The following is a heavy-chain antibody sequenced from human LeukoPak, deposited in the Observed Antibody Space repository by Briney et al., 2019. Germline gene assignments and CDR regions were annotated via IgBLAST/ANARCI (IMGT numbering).Heavy chain of an antibody. CDR2: INWHGGST. J-gene: IGHJ3*01. CDR1: GFTFDDYG. CDR3: ARDLKDPPNPL. V-gene: IGHV3-20*04. Sequence: GGSLRLSCAASGFTFDDYGMSWVRQAPGKGLEWVSGINWHGGSTGYADSVKGRFTISRDNAKNSLYLQMNSLRAEDTALYYCARDLKDPPNPLWGQGTMVTVSS.